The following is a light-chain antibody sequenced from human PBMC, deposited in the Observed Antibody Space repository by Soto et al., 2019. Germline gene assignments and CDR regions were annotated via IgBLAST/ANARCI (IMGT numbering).Light chain of an antibody. CDR1: QSISVH. CDR2: AAS. Sequence: DIQMTQSPSSLSASVGDTVTITCRASQSISVHLNWYQQKGGKVPKLLIYAASNLYSGVPSRFSGSGSETDFALTISSLQPEYFATYYYQQSYITPYTFGQGTRLEIK. J-gene: IGKJ2*01. V-gene: IGKV1-39*01. CDR3: QQSYITPYT.